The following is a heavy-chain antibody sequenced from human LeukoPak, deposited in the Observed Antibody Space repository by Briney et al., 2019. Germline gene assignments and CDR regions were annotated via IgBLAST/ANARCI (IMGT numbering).Heavy chain of an antibody. V-gene: IGHV3-48*03. CDR1: GFTFSSYE. J-gene: IGHJ4*02. Sequence: GGSLRLSCAASGFTFSSYEMNWVRQAPGKGLEWVSYISSRGSTIYYADSVKGRFTISRDNAKNSLYLQMNSLRAEDTAVYYCARDRPGKEEIQLWGEFDYWGQGTLVTVSS. CDR2: ISSRGSTI. CDR3: ARDRPGKEEIQLWGEFDY. D-gene: IGHD5-18*01.